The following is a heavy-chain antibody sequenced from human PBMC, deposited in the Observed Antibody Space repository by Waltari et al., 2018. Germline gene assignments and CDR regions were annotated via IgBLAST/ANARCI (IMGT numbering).Heavy chain of an antibody. CDR2: IENSGNT. Sequence: QVQLQESGPGLVTPSETLSLTCSVSDGPITAYHWSWIRQPPGKALEWIGYIENSGNTNYNPSLKSRVTMSRDTSKNQVSLKVNSVTAADTAVYYCARHLGWGNYFYMDVWGKGSTVIVSS. CDR1: DGPITAYH. CDR3: ARHLGWGNYFYMDV. D-gene: IGHD6-19*01. J-gene: IGHJ6*03. V-gene: IGHV4-59*01.